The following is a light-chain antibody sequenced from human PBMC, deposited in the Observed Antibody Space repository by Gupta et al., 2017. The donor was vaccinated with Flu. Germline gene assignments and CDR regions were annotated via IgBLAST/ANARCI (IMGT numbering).Light chain of an antibody. V-gene: IGKV3-20*01. Sequence: VLTQSPDTLSVSLGQRVTLSCRASQAVTDDQLAWYQQKPGHSPRLLVYGVSRRASGIPDKFTGSGSGRDFTLTISSLGPDDFGIYFCHQYSNSFTFGPGTTV. J-gene: IGKJ3*01. CDR1: QAVTDDQ. CDR3: HQYSNSFT. CDR2: GVS.